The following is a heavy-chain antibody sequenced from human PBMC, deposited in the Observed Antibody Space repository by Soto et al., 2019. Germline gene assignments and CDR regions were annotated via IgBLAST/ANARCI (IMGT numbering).Heavy chain of an antibody. CDR3: ARVRVRGWFDP. D-gene: IGHD3-10*01. Sequence: SETLSLTCTVSGGSISCGDYYWSWIRQPPGKGLEWIGYIYYSGSTYYNPSLKSRVTISVDTSKNQFSLKLSSVTAADTAVYYCARVRVRGWFDPWGQGTLVTVSS. CDR1: GGSISCGDYY. J-gene: IGHJ5*02. CDR2: IYYSGST. V-gene: IGHV4-30-4*01.